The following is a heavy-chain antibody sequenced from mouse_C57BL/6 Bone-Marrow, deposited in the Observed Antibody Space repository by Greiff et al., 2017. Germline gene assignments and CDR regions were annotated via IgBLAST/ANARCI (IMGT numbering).Heavy chain of an antibody. Sequence: EVKLVESGPGLAKPSQTLSLTCSVTGYSITSDYWNWIRKFPGNKLEYMGYISYSGSTYYNPSLKSRISITRDTSKNQYYLQLNSVTTEDTATYYCARWGPYYGSSYGYFDVWGTGTTVTVSS. CDR3: ARWGPYYGSSYGYFDV. J-gene: IGHJ1*03. D-gene: IGHD1-1*01. V-gene: IGHV3-8*01. CDR1: GYSITSDY. CDR2: ISYSGST.